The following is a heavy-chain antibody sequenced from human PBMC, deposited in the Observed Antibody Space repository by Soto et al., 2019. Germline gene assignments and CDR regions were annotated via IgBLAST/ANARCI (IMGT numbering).Heavy chain of an antibody. CDR3: ATSPVVAATPLGLDP. CDR1: GGSISSGGYY. Sequence: SETLSLTCPVSGGSISSGGYYWSWIRQHPGKGLEWIGYIYYSGSTYYNPSLKSRVTISVDTSKNQFSLKLSSVTAADTAVYYCATSPVVAATPLGLDPWGQGTLVTVSS. D-gene: IGHD2-15*01. J-gene: IGHJ5*02. CDR2: IYYSGST. V-gene: IGHV4-31*03.